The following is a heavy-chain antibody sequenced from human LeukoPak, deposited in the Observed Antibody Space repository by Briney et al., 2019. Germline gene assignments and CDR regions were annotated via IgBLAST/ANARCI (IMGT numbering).Heavy chain of an antibody. V-gene: IGHV4-34*01. Sequence: PSETLSLTCAVYGGSFSGYYWSWIRQPPGKGLEWIGEINHSGSTNYNPSLKSRVTISVDTSKNQFFLKLSSVTAADTAVYYCARGRGWWELLKSWFDPWGQGTLVTVSS. CDR3: ARGRGWWELLKSWFDP. D-gene: IGHD1-26*01. CDR1: GGSFSGYY. J-gene: IGHJ5*02. CDR2: INHSGST.